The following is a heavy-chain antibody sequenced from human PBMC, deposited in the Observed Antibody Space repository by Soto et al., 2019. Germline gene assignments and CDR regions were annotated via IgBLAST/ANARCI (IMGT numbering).Heavy chain of an antibody. V-gene: IGHV3-21*01. Sequence: PGGSLRLSCAASGFTFSSYSMNWVRQAPGKGLEWVSSISGRSSYIYYADSVKGRIAISRDNAKNSLYLQMNSLRAEDTAVYYCARPNYFYDRSGYSGYWGQGTLVTVSS. CDR2: ISGRSSYI. D-gene: IGHD3-22*01. CDR3: ARPNYFYDRSGYSGY. CDR1: GFTFSSYS. J-gene: IGHJ4*02.